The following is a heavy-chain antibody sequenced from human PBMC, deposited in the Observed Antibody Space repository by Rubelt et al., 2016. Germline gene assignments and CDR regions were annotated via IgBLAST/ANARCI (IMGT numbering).Heavy chain of an antibody. D-gene: IGHD5-12*01. V-gene: IGHV4-31*03. Sequence: QLQLQESGPGLVKPSETLSLTCTVSGGSISSSSYYWGWIRQHPGKGLEWIGYIYYSGSTYYNPSLKGRVTMSVDTSKNQFSLELGSVTAADTAGYYCARAFREVATSNGCDYGGQGTLVTVSS. CDR1: GGSISSSSYY. J-gene: IGHJ4*02. CDR2: IYYSGST. CDR3: ARAFREVATSNGCDY.